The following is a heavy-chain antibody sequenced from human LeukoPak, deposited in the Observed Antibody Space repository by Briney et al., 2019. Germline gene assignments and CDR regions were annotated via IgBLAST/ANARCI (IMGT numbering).Heavy chain of an antibody. D-gene: IGHD3-9*01. CDR3: ARVGDYDILTGYDY. CDR1: GYTFTGYY. J-gene: IGHJ4*02. CDR2: INPNSGGT. V-gene: IGHV1-2*02. Sequence: ASVKVSCKASGYTFTGYYLNWVRQAPGQGLEWMGWINPNSGGTNYAQKFQGRVTMTRDTSISTAYMELSRLRSDDTAVYYCARVGDYDILTGYDYWGQGTLVTVSS.